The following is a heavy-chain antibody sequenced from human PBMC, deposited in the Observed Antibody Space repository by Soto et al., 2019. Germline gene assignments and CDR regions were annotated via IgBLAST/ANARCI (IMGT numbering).Heavy chain of an antibody. J-gene: IGHJ4*02. CDR2: IDGGSSAI. CDR1: GFIFSDYS. Sequence: EVQLVESGGGLVQTGGSLRLACAASGFIFSDYSMNWVRQFPGKGLEWIAYIDGGSSAIHYTDSVKGRFTISRDNARNSLYLQMNSLRDEDTAVYYCTREGSWGRGTQVTVSS. V-gene: IGHV3-48*02. CDR3: TREGS.